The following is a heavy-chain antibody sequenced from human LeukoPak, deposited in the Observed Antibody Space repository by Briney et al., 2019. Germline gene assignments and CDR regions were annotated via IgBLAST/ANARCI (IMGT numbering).Heavy chain of an antibody. D-gene: IGHD6-6*01. CDR2: INTGSTTI. CDR1: GFTFSPYT. V-gene: IGHV3-48*01. J-gene: IGHJ3*01. Sequence: GGSLRLSCAASGFTFSPYTMHWFRQPPGKGLEWVSYINTGSTTIYYADSVKGRFTISRDNAKNSLYLRMNSLRAEDTAVYYCARDSSVCEFDVWGQGTMVTVSS. CDR3: ARDSSVCEFDV.